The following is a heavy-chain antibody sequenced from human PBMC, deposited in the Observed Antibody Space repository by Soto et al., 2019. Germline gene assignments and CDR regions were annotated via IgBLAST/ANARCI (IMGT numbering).Heavy chain of an antibody. CDR2: IYHSGST. J-gene: IGHJ6*02. CDR1: GGSISSSNW. V-gene: IGHV4-4*02. Sequence: LSLTCAVSGGSISSSNWWSWVRQPPGKGLEWIGEIYHSGSTNYNPSLKSRVTISVDKSKNQFSLKLSSVTAADTAVYYCARQYGSGSYYYYYGMDVWGQGTTVTVSS. CDR3: ARQYGSGSYYYYYGMDV. D-gene: IGHD3-10*01.